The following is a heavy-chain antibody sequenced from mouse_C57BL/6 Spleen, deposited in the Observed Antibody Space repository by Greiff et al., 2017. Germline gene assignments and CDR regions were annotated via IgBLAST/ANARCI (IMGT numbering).Heavy chain of an antibody. CDR3: ARRGNWVAMDY. CDR1: GYTFTDYN. CDR2: INPNNGGT. V-gene: IGHV1-22*01. J-gene: IGHJ4*01. D-gene: IGHD4-1*01. Sequence: EVKLEESGPELVKPGASVKMSCKASGYTFTDYNMHWVKQSHGKSLEWIGYINPNNGGTSYNQKFKGKATLTVNKSSSTAYMELRSLTSEDSAVYYCARRGNWVAMDYWGQGTSVTVSS.